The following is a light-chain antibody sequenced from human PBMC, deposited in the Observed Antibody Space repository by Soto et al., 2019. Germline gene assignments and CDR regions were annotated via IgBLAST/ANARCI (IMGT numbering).Light chain of an antibody. CDR2: AAS. Sequence: DIQMTQSPSSLSASVGDRVTITCRASQSVSNYLNWYQQKPGKAPTXLIYAASTLQSGVPSRISGSGSGTELTITIRRLEPEDFATYYCQQSYSTPQTFGPGTKVDIK. V-gene: IGKV1-39*01. CDR1: QSVSNY. CDR3: QQSYSTPQT. J-gene: IGKJ3*01.